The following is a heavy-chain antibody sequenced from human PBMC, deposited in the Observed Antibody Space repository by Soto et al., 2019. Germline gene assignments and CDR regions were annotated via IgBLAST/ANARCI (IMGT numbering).Heavy chain of an antibody. V-gene: IGHV1-18*01. Sequence: ASVKVSCKASGYTFTNYGINWVRQAPGQGLEWMGWISAHNGNADYTQHFQGRVARTIDTSTSTAYMDLRSLRSDDTAVYYCALGISGKPSLDYYGLDVWGQGTTVTVSS. CDR3: ALGISGKPSLDYYGLDV. J-gene: IGHJ6*02. D-gene: IGHD1-20*01. CDR1: GYTFTNYG. CDR2: ISAHNGNA.